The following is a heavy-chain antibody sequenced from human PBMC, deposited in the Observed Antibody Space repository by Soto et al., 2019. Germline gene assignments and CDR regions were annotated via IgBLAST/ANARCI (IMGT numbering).Heavy chain of an antibody. CDR3: ATQGSLGLFDY. J-gene: IGHJ4*02. Sequence: QVQLVESGGGVVQPGRSLRLSCAASGFTFSSYGMHWVRQAPGKGLEWVAVISYDGSNKYYADSVKGRFTISRDNSKNTLYLQMNSLSTEDTAVYYCATQGSLGLFDYWGQGTLVTVSS. V-gene: IGHV3-30*03. CDR1: GFTFSSYG. CDR2: ISYDGSNK.